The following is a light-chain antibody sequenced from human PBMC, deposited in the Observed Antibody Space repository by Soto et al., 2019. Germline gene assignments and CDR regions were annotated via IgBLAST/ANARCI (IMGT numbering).Light chain of an antibody. CDR1: SSNIGSNS. CDR2: SSN. CDR3: AAWDDSLKGVV. V-gene: IGLV1-44*01. Sequence: QSVLTQPPSASGTPGQSVTISCSGSSSNIGSNSVNWYQQLPGTAPKLLMYSSNQRPSGVPDRFSGSKSGTSASLAISGLQSEDEADYYCAAWDDSLKGVVFGGGTKLTVL. J-gene: IGLJ2*01.